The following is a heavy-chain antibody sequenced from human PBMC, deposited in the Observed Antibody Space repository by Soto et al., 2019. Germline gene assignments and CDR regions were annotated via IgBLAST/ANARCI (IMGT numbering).Heavy chain of an antibody. CDR2: ISSSSSTI. CDR1: GFTFSSYS. J-gene: IGHJ4*02. Sequence: GGSLRLSCAASGFTFSSYSMNWVRQAPGKGLEWVSYISSSSSTIYYADSVKGRFTISRDNAKNSLYLQMNSLRAEDTAVYYCARALPYYDFWSGSPSGSYYYFDYWGQGTLVTVSS. D-gene: IGHD3-3*01. V-gene: IGHV3-48*04. CDR3: ARALPYYDFWSGSPSGSYYYFDY.